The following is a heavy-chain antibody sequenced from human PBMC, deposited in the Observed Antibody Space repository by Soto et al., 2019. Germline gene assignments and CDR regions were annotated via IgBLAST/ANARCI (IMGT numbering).Heavy chain of an antibody. V-gene: IGHV2-5*02. D-gene: IGHD6-13*01. CDR3: TQRRGSSSSAGFEY. J-gene: IGHJ4*02. CDR2: IYWDDDK. CDR1: GFSLSTSSVG. Sequence: SGATLVNPTQTLTLTCTFSGFSLSTSSVGVGWIRQPPGKALEWLALIYWDDDKWYSPSLKSRLTITKDTSKNQVVLTMTNMDPVDTATYYCTQRRGSSSSAGFEYWGQGILVTVSS.